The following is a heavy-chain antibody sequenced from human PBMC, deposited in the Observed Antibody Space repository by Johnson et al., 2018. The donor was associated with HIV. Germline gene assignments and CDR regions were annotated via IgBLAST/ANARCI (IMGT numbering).Heavy chain of an antibody. CDR2: ISWNSGSI. Sequence: VQLVESGGGVVRPGGSLRLSCAASGFTFSSYAMHWVRQAPGKGLEWVSGISWNSGSIGYADSVKGRFTISRDNAKNSLYLQMNSLRAGDTAVYYCARGLSSGYSGYAFDMWGQGTMVTVSS. CDR3: ARGLSSGYSGYAFDM. D-gene: IGHD3-22*01. J-gene: IGHJ3*02. V-gene: IGHV3-9*01. CDR1: GFTFSSYA.